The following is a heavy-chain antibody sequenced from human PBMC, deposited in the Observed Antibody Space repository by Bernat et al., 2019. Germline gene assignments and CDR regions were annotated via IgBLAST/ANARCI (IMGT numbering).Heavy chain of an antibody. CDR2: ISRISSHI. CDR1: GFTFSDFS. V-gene: IGHV3-21*05. Sequence: EMQLVESGGGLVKPGGSLRLSCTASGFTFSDFSMSWVRQAPGKGLEWLSYISRISSHIYYADSVKGRFTISRDNAKSTLYLQMNSLRADDTAVYYGAGAPAHSLTRNWCDPWGQGTLVTVSS. CDR3: AGAPAHSLTRNWCDP. D-gene: IGHD4-4*01. J-gene: IGHJ5*02.